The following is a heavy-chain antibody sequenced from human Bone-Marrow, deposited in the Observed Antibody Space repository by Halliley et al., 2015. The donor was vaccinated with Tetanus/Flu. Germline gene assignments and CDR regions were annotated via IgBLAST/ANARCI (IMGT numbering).Heavy chain of an antibody. J-gene: IGHJ4*02. D-gene: IGHD3-22*01. CDR2: INNDGSST. CDR3: ATLHYYDSSGYLGNFDY. V-gene: IGHV3-74*03. Sequence: INNDGSSTTYAGSVKGRFTISRDNAKNTLYLQMNSLRAEDTAVYYCATLHYYDSSGYLGNFDYWGQGTLVTVSS.